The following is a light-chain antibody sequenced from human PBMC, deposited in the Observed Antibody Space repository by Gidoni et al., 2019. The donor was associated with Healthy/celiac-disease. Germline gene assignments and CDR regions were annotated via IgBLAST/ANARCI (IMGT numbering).Light chain of an antibody. CDR1: SSNIGSNT. V-gene: IGLV1-44*01. Sequence: QSVLTQPPSASVTPVQRVTISCSGRSSNIGSNTVNWYHQLPGTAPKLLIYSNNQRPSGVPDRFSGSKSGTSASLAISGLQSEDEDDYYCAAWDDSLNGPVFGGGTKLTVL. CDR2: SNN. CDR3: AAWDDSLNGPV. J-gene: IGLJ2*01.